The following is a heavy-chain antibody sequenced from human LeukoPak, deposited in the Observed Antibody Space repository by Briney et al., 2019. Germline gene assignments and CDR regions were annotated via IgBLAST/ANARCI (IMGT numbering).Heavy chain of an antibody. D-gene: IGHD1-1*01. CDR3: ARVAKERVGGVYYFDY. Sequence: PGGSLRPSCAASGFTFSDYDMHWVRQPTGKGLEWVAAIGTAGDTYYTGSVKGRFTISRENAKNSLYLQMNSLRAGDTAVYYCARVAKERVGGVYYFDYWGQGTLVTVSS. CDR1: GFTFSDYD. V-gene: IGHV3-13*01. J-gene: IGHJ4*02. CDR2: IGTAGDT.